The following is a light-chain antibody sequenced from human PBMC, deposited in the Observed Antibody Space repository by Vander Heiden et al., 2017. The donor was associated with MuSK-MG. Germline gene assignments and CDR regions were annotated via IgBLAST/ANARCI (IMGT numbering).Light chain of an antibody. CDR2: AAS. CDR3: QQSYSTPWT. Sequence: DIQMTKSPSSLSASVGDRVTITCRASQSISSYLNWYQQKPGKAPKLLIYAASSLQSGVPSRFSGSGSGTDFNLTISRLQPEDFATYYCQQSYSTPWTFGQGTKVEIK. CDR1: QSISSY. V-gene: IGKV1-39*01. J-gene: IGKJ1*01.